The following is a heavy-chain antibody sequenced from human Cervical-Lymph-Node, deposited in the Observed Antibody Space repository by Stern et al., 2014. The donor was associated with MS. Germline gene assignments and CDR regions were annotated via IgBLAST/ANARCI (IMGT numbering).Heavy chain of an antibody. D-gene: IGHD3-10*01. Sequence: QVQLVESGGGLVQPGKSLRLSCAASGFTFSGFAMHWVRQAPGQGLQWLAVIAHDGTNKYYAASVKGRFTISRDKSNNAVYLQISSLRLDDTAVYFCARDPSRFGDNGYLDFWGQGTLVTVSS. CDR3: ARDPSRFGDNGYLDF. V-gene: IGHV3-30-3*01. J-gene: IGHJ4*02. CDR1: GFTFSGFA. CDR2: IAHDGTNK.